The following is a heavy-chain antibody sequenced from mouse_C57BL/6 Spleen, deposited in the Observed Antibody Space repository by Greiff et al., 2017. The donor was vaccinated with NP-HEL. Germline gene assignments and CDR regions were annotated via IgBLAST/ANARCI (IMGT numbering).Heavy chain of an antibody. Sequence: EVHLVESGGGLVKPGGSLKLSCAASGFTFSDYGMHWVRQAPEKGLEWVAYISSGSSTIYYADTVKGRFTISRDNAKNTLFLQMTSLRSEDTAMYYCARGWLLRRDAMDYWGHRTSVTVSS. D-gene: IGHD2-3*01. J-gene: IGHJ4*01. CDR3: ARGWLLRRDAMDY. V-gene: IGHV5-17*01. CDR1: GFTFSDYG. CDR2: ISSGSSTI.